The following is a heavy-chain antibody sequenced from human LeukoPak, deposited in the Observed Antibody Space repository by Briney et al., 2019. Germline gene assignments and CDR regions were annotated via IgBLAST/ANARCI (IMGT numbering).Heavy chain of an antibody. J-gene: IGHJ4*02. D-gene: IGHD5-24*01. CDR1: GIKVRGYR. Sequence: GSLRTPCAAFGIKVRGYRINRVRQGPGKGLEWISYIGIDSGNTNYADSVKGRFTISGDKAKNSLYLQMNSLRVEDTAVYYCARDYKYAFDNWGQGTLVTVSS. V-gene: IGHV3-48*01. CDR2: IGIDSGNT. CDR3: ARDYKYAFDN.